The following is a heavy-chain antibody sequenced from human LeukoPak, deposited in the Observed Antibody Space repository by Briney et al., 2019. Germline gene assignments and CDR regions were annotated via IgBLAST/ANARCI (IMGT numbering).Heavy chain of an antibody. CDR1: GDSVNSNTYY. J-gene: IGHJ6*03. CDR2: VYYSGTT. D-gene: IGHD3-10*01. Sequence: SETLSLTCSVSGDSVNSNTYYWGWIRQSPGRGLEWIGNVYYSGTTYYNPSLESRVTISADTSRSQFSLRLNSVTVADTAIYYCARQGSFYYYYYMDVWGKGTTVTVSS. CDR3: ARQGSFYYYYYMDV. V-gene: IGHV4-39*01.